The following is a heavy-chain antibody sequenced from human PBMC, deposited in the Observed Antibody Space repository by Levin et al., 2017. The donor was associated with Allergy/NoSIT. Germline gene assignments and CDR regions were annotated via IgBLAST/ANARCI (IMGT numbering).Heavy chain of an antibody. D-gene: IGHD2-2*01. Sequence: GESLKISCKGSGYSFTSYWIGWVRQMPGKGLEWMGIIYPGDSDTRYSPSFQGQVTISADKSISTAYLQWSSLKASDTAMYYCARRAVVVPAAMEFDYWGQGTLVTVSS. V-gene: IGHV5-51*01. CDR3: ARRAVVVPAAMEFDY. J-gene: IGHJ4*02. CDR1: GYSFTSYW. CDR2: IYPGDSDT.